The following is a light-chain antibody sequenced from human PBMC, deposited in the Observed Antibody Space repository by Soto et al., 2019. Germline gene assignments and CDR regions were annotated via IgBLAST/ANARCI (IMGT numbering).Light chain of an antibody. CDR1: QSITSW. J-gene: IGKJ1*01. CDR2: DAS. CDR3: QQYNSYWT. V-gene: IGKV1-5*01. Sequence: DIPMTQSPSTLYASVGDRVTITCRARQSITSWLAWYQQKPGKAPKLLIYDASSLESGVPSRFSGSGSGTEFPRTISSLQPEEFATYDCQQYNSYWTFGQGTKVEIK.